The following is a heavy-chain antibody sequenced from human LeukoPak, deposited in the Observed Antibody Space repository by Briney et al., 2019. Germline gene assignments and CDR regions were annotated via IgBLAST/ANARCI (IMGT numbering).Heavy chain of an antibody. V-gene: IGHV3-33*01. Sequence: PGRSLRLSCAASGFTFSSYGMHWVRQAPGKGLEWAAVIWYDGSNKYYADSVKGRFTISRDNSKNTLYLQTNSLRAEDTAVYYCARLGGRYYYYGMDVWGQGTTVTVSS. J-gene: IGHJ6*02. CDR3: ARLGGRYYYYGMDV. CDR1: GFTFSSYG. D-gene: IGHD2-15*01. CDR2: IWYDGSNK.